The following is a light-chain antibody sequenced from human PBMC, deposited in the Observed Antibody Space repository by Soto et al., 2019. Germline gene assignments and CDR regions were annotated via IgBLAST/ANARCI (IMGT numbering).Light chain of an antibody. Sequence: DIQLTQSPSFLSGSVGDRVTITCRASQGISSSLAWYQQKPGIAPKLLTYAASTLQSGVPSRFSGSGSGTEFTLTISSLQPEDFATYYCQQLNRYPITFGQGTRLEIK. J-gene: IGKJ5*01. CDR2: AAS. CDR1: QGISSS. V-gene: IGKV1-9*01. CDR3: QQLNRYPIT.